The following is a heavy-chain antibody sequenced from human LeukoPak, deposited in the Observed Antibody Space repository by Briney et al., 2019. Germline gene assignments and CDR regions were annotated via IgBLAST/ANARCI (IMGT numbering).Heavy chain of an antibody. J-gene: IGHJ6*03. Sequence: GGSLRPSCAASGFTFSDYYMSWIRQAPGKGLEWVSYISSSGSTIYYADSVKGRFTISRDNAKNSLYLQMNSLRAEDTAVYYCARGYCSGGSCYSYYYYMDVWGKGTTVTISS. CDR3: ARGYCSGGSCYSYYYYMDV. CDR1: GFTFSDYY. D-gene: IGHD2-15*01. CDR2: ISSSGSTI. V-gene: IGHV3-11*01.